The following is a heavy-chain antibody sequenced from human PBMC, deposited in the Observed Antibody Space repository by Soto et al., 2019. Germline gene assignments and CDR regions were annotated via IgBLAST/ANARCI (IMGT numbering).Heavy chain of an antibody. J-gene: IGHJ6*02. CDR2: IIPIFGTA. D-gene: IGHD6-13*01. Sequence: ASVKVSCKASGGTFSSYAISWVRQAPGQGLEWMGGIIPIFGTANYAQKFQGRVTITADESTSTAYMELSSLRSEDTAVYYCAREDSSPSGLVGGMDVWGQGTTVTVSS. V-gene: IGHV1-69*13. CDR3: AREDSSPSGLVGGMDV. CDR1: GGTFSSYA.